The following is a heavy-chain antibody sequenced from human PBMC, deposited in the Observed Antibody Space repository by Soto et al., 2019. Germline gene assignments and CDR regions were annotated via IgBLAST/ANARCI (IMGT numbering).Heavy chain of an antibody. D-gene: IGHD4-4*01. CDR2: ISGSGGST. J-gene: IGHJ4*02. CDR3: AYFGNYGLE. Sequence: EVQLLESGGGLVQPGGSLRLSCAASGFTFSSYAMSWVRQAPGKGLEWVSAISGSGGSTYYADSVKGRFTISRDNSKNTLYLQMNSGIDEDTVVYYCAYFGNYGLEWGQGTLVTVSS. CDR1: GFTFSSYA. V-gene: IGHV3-23*01.